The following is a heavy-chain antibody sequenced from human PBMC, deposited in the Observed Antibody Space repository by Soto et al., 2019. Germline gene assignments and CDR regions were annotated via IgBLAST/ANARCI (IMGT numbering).Heavy chain of an antibody. D-gene: IGHD3-10*01. CDR2: IYYSGIT. V-gene: IGHV4-31*03. Sequence: TSETLSLTCTVSGGSISSGGYYWSWIRQHPGKGLEWIGYIYYSGITYYRSSLRSRVTISVDTSNNQFSLKLSSVTAADTAVYYCARDPGNLDGLLWGQGTLVTVSS. CDR1: GGSISSGGYY. J-gene: IGHJ4*02. CDR3: ARDPGNLDGLL.